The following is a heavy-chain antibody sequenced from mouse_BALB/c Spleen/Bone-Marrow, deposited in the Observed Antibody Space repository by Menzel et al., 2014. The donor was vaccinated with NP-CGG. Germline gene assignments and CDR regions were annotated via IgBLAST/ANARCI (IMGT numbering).Heavy chain of an antibody. J-gene: IGHJ4*01. D-gene: IGHD1-1*01. CDR3: ARDYYGNIYAMDY. Sequence: DVKLVESGGGLVQPGGSLRLSCATSGFTLTDYYMSWVRQPPGKALEWLGSIRNKSNGYTTEYSASVKGRFAISRDNSQSILYLQMNTLRAEDSATYYCARDYYGNIYAMDYWGQGTSVTVSS. V-gene: IGHV7-3*02. CDR1: GFTLTDYY. CDR2: IRNKSNGYTT.